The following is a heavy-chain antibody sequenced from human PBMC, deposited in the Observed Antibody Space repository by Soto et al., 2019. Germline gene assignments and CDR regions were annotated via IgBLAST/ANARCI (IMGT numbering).Heavy chain of an antibody. V-gene: IGHV3-15*07. CDR3: TTDSYSTIIIVRFDY. Sequence: GGSLRLSCAASGFTFSNAWINWVRQAPGKGLEWVGRIKSKTDGGTTDYAEPVKGRFAISRDDSNNMVYLQMNSLKIEYTAVYYFTTDSYSTIIIVRFDYRGHGTLVTVSS. CDR2: IKSKTDGGTT. CDR1: GFTFSNAW. D-gene: IGHD3-22*01. J-gene: IGHJ4*01.